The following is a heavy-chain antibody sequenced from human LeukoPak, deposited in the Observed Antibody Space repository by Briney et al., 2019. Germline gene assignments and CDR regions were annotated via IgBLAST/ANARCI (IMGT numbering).Heavy chain of an antibody. V-gene: IGHV1-8*01. CDR2: MNPNSGNT. J-gene: IGHJ6*02. Sequence: GASVKVSCKASGYTFTSYDINWVRPATGQGLEWMGWMNPNSGNTGYAQKFQGRVTMTRNTSISTAYMELSSLRSEDTAVYYCARAFGDYYGMDVWGQGTTVTVSS. D-gene: IGHD2-15*01. CDR3: ARAFGDYYGMDV. CDR1: GYTFTSYD.